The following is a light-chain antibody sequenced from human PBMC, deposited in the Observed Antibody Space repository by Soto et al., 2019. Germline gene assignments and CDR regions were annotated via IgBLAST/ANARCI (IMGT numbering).Light chain of an antibody. CDR1: RGIRHD. J-gene: IGKJ3*01. CDR2: AAS. Sequence: DIQMTQSPSSLSATVGERASIXXRASRGIRHDLGWYQQKPGTAPKRXIYAASTLQSGVPSRFSGSGAGTEFTLTISGLHPEDFATYYCLQHSDDPCSFGPGTKVDIK. CDR3: LQHSDDPCS. V-gene: IGKV1-17*01.